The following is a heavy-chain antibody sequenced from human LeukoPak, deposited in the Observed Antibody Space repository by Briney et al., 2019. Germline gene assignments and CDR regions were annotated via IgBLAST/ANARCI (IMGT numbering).Heavy chain of an antibody. CDR1: GVSVGSAGYY. CDR2: MYYSGNN. V-gene: IGHV4-61*08. CDR3: ARSQSQSGSYRYYFTY. J-gene: IGHJ4*02. D-gene: IGHD1-26*01. Sequence: KTSETLSLTCSVSGVSVGSAGYYWTWIRQPPGKGLEWIGYMYYSGNNNYNPFLKSRVTMSLDPSKNRFSLKLSSVTAADTAVYYCARSQSQSGSYRYYFTYWGQGTLVTVSS.